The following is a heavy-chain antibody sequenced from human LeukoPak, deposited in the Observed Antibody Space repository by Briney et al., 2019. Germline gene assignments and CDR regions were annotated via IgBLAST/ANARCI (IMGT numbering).Heavy chain of an antibody. CDR3: ARHAYYYDSSGLFDY. CDR1: GGSISSYY. CDR2: IYYSGST. Sequence: SETLSLTCTVSGGSISSYYWSWIRQPPGKGLEWIGYIYYSGSTNYNPSLKSRVTISVDTSKNQLSLKLSSVTAADTAVYYCARHAYYYDSSGLFDYWGQGTLVTVSS. V-gene: IGHV4-59*08. J-gene: IGHJ4*02. D-gene: IGHD3-22*01.